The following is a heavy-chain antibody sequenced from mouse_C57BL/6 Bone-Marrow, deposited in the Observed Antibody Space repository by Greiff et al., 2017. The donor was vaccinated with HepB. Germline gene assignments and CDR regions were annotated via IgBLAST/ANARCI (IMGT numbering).Heavy chain of an antibody. CDR2: INPNNGGT. CDR1: GYTFTDYY. CDR3: ATSLYYDYDGFAY. V-gene: IGHV1-26*01. J-gene: IGHJ3*01. D-gene: IGHD2-4*01. Sequence: EVQLQQSGPELVKPGASVKISCKASGYTFTDYYMNWVKQSHGKSLEWIGDINPNNGGTSYNQKFKGKATLTVDKSSSTAYMELRSLTSEDSAVYYCATSLYYDYDGFAYWGQGTLVTVSA.